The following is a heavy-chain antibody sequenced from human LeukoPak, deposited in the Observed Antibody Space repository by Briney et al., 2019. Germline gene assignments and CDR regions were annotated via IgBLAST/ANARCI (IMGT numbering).Heavy chain of an antibody. V-gene: IGHV1-8*01. CDR3: ARWSNSGFDY. J-gene: IGHJ4*02. CDR2: MNPNSGNT. CDR1: GYTFTSYD. Sequence: ASVKVSCKASGYTFTSYDINWVRQATGQGLEWMGWMNPNSGNTGYAQKFQGRVTMTRNTSISTAYMELSRLTSDDTAMYYCARWSNSGFDYWGQGTLVTVSS. D-gene: IGHD1-26*01.